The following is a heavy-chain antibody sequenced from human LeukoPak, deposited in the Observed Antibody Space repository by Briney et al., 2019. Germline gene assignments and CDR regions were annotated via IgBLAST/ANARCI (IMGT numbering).Heavy chain of an antibody. D-gene: IGHD6-19*01. CDR3: ARVGYSSGYDAFDI. J-gene: IGHJ3*02. CDR2: IKQDGSEK. Sequence: GGSLRLSCAASGFTFSSYWMSWVRQAPGKGLEWVANIKQDGSEKYYADSVKGRFTISRDNAKNSLYLQMNSLRAEDTAVYYCARVGYSSGYDAFDIWGQGTMVTVSS. CDR1: GFTFSSYW. V-gene: IGHV3-7*01.